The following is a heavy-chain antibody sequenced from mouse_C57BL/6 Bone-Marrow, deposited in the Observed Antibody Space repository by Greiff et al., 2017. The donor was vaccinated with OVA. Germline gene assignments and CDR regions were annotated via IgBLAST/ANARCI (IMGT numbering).Heavy chain of an antibody. D-gene: IGHD1-1*01. CDR1: GYTFTSYG. CDR2: IYPRSGNT. Sequence: VQRVESGAELARPGASVKLSCKASGYTFTSYGISWVKQRTGQGLEWIGEIYPRSGNTYYNEKFKGKATLTADKSSSTAYMELRSLTSEDSAVYFCAREEVLRRVDYWGQGTTLTVSS. CDR3: AREEVLRRVDY. V-gene: IGHV1-81*01. J-gene: IGHJ2*01.